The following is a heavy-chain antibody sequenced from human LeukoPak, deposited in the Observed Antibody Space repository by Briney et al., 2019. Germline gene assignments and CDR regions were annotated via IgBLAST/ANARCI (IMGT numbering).Heavy chain of an antibody. CDR2: IYTSGST. V-gene: IGHV4-4*07. CDR3: ARIIVGATWKAFDV. Sequence: XKXLXXXGLIYTSGSTNYNPSLKRRVTMSVDTSKNQFSLKLSSVTAADTAVYYCARIIVGATWKAFDVWGQGTMVTVSS. J-gene: IGHJ3*01. D-gene: IGHD1-26*01.